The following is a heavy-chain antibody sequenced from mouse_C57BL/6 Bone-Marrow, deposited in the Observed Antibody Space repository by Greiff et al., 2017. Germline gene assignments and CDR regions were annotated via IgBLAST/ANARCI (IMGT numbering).Heavy chain of an antibody. D-gene: IGHD2-4*01. Sequence: EVQVVESGGGLVQPGASLKLSCESNEYDFPSHDMSWVRKTPEKRLELVAAINSDGGGTYYPDTVERRFIISRDNTKPTLYLQMSSLMSEDTALYDCARHKGYDYDWFAYWGQGTLVTVSA. J-gene: IGHJ3*01. CDR3: ARHKGYDYDWFAY. CDR2: INSDGGGT. V-gene: IGHV5-2*01. CDR1: EYDFPSHD.